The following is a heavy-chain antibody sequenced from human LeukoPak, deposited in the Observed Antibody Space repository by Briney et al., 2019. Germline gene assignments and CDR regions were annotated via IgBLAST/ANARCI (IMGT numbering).Heavy chain of an antibody. CDR2: ISPYNGNT. D-gene: IGHD2-2*02. V-gene: IGHV1-18*01. Sequence: GASVKVSCKASGYSFTSYGISWVRQAPGQGPEWMGWISPYNGNTKLAQKFQGRVTMTTDTSTSTAYMELRSLRSDDTAVYYCARLYCSSTTCYNFWLDHWGQGTLVTVSS. J-gene: IGHJ5*02. CDR3: ARLYCSSTTCYNFWLDH. CDR1: GYSFTSYG.